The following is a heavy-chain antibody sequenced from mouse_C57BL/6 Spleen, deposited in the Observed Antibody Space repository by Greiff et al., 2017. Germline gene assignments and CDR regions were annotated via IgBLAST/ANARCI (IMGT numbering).Heavy chain of an antibody. Sequence: QVQLKQPGAELVKPGASVKLSCKASGYTFTSYWMHWVKQRPGQVLEWIGMIHPNSGSTNYNEKFKSKVTLTVDKSSRTSYMQLSSLTSEDSAVYYCARDSGSSPAYWGQGTLVTVSA. J-gene: IGHJ3*01. CDR3: ARDSGSSPAY. CDR2: IHPNSGST. D-gene: IGHD1-1*01. CDR1: GYTFTSYW. V-gene: IGHV1-64*01.